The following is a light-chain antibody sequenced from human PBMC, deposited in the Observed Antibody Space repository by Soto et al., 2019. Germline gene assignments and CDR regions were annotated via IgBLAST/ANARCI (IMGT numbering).Light chain of an antibody. CDR2: WAS. V-gene: IGKV4-1*01. CDR3: QQYYSLPPT. CDR1: QSVLYRSNTKNY. J-gene: IGKJ1*01. Sequence: DIVMTQSPDSLAVSLGERATINCKSSQSVLYRSNTKNYLPWYQQKPGQPPNLLISWASTRESGVPDRVSGSGSGTDFTLTISSLQAEDVAVYYWQQYYSLPPTFGQGTKVEIK.